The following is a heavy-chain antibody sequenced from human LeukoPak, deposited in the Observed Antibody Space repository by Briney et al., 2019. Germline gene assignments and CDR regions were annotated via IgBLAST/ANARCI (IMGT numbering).Heavy chain of an antibody. Sequence: TAETLSLTCTVSGVPISSGGYYGSWVRQPPGKGLEWIVYIYHSQSTYYTPSPKSRVTIPVDRPKNQYALNRSPRSAAGAFLCYCARGEIAARLAYFAYWGQGTLVTVSS. D-gene: IGHD6-6*01. CDR1: GVPISSGGYY. CDR3: ARGEIAARLAYFAY. CDR2: IYHSQST. V-gene: IGHV4-30-2*01. J-gene: IGHJ4*02.